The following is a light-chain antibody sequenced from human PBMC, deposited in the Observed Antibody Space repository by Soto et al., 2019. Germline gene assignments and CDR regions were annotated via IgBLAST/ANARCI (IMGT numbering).Light chain of an antibody. CDR2: SAS. Sequence: IGVSQSALTLSVYPGERATLSCTASQSVNNNVAWYQQKPGHTPRLLIYSASIGATGTPARFSGSGSGSDFTLTISSLQSEDFAVYYCQQYNKRPHTFGPGTKVDIK. CDR1: QSVNNN. J-gene: IGKJ3*01. V-gene: IGKV3-15*01. CDR3: QQYNKRPHT.